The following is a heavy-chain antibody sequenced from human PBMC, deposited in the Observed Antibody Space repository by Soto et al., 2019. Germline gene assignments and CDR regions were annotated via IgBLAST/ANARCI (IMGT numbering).Heavy chain of an antibody. CDR1: GGYISSGGSY. J-gene: IGHJ4*02. CDR2: IYHSGSA. V-gene: IGHV4-31*03. CDR3: ATYYDSSGYYYFDY. D-gene: IGHD3-22*01. Sequence: SLTCIVSGGYISSGGSYWTWIRQHPGKGLEWIGYIYHSGSAYYNPSLKSRVTISVDTSKNQFSLKLSSVTAANTAVYYCATYYDSSGYYYFDYWGQGTRVTVSS.